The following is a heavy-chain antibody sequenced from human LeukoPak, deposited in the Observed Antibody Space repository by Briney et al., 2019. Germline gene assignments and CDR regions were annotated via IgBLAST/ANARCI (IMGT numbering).Heavy chain of an antibody. J-gene: IGHJ5*02. D-gene: IGHD3-22*01. CDR2: ISGSGGST. V-gene: IGHV3-23*01. CDR1: GLTFSSYA. CDR3: AKDPGPITMIVVAPSDP. Sequence: GGSLRLSCAASGLTFSSYAMSWVRQAPGKGLEWVSAISGSGGSTYYADSVKGRFTISRDNSKNTLYLQMNSLRAEDTAVYYCAKDPGPITMIVVAPSDPWGQGTLVTVSS.